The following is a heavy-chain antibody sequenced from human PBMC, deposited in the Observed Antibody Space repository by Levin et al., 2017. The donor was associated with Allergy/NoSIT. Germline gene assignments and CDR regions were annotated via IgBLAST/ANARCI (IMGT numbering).Heavy chain of an antibody. CDR3: AKPGRIAARLFPGPRGNPLGGMDV. CDR1: GFTFSSYA. Sequence: GGSLRLSCAASGFTFSSYAMSWVRQAPGKGLEWVSAISGSGGSTYYADSVKGRFTISRDNSKNTLYLQMNSLRAEDTAVYYCAKPGRIAARLFPGPRGNPLGGMDVWGQGTTVTVSS. J-gene: IGHJ6*02. D-gene: IGHD6-6*01. CDR2: ISGSGGST. V-gene: IGHV3-23*01.